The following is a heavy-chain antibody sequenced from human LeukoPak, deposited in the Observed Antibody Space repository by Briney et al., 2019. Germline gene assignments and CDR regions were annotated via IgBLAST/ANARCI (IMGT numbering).Heavy chain of an antibody. D-gene: IGHD6-19*01. V-gene: IGHV1-8*01. CDR1: GYTFTSYD. Sequence: ASVKVSCKASGYTFTSYDINWVRQATGQGPEWMGWMNPSGGHTNYAQSLQGRVTITRNTSTSTAYMDLSSLRSEDTAVYYCTRRSVAGTFDYWGQGTLVTVSS. CDR2: MNPSGGHT. CDR3: TRRSVAGTFDY. J-gene: IGHJ4*02.